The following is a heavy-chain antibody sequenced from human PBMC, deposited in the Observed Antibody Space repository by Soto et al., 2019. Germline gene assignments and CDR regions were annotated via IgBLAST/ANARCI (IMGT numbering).Heavy chain of an antibody. CDR2: IYPGDSDT. D-gene: IGHD4-17*01. CDR1: GYSFTSYW. V-gene: IGHV5-51*01. CDR3: ASLSVLDDCGGSKSWYLDR. J-gene: IGHJ2*01. Sequence: GESLKISCKGSGYSFTSYWIGWVRQMPGKGLEWMGIIYPGDSDTRYSPSFQGQVTISADKSISTAYLQWTSLKASDTAMHSCASLSVLDDCGGSKSWYLDRWGRGTRV.